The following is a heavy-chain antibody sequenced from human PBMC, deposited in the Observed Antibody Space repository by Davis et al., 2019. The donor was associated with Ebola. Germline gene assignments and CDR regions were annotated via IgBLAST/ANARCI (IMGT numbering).Heavy chain of an antibody. D-gene: IGHD6-19*01. CDR2: IVSGSGNT. CDR1: LFNLHTPA. CDR3: AADPVAGRFGN. Sequence: SVTVPRMRSLFNLHTPAVQRVPQTRPQRLEWLGCIVSGSGNTESAQRFQERVTITMDMSTSTVYLELRRLRSDDTAVYFCAADPVAGRFGNWGQGTLVSV. V-gene: IGHV1-58*01. J-gene: IGHJ5*02.